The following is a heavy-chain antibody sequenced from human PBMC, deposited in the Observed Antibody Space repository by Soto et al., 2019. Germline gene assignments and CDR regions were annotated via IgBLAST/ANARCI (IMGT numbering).Heavy chain of an antibody. CDR2: ISYDGSNK. CDR3: AREAIPAAISWRGYYYYYGMDV. J-gene: IGHJ6*02. CDR1: GFTFSSYA. Sequence: QVQLVESGGGVVQPGRSLRLSCAASGFTFSSYAMHWVRQAPGKGLEWVAVISYDGSNKYYADSVKGRLNISRDNSKNTLYLQMNSLRAEDTAVYYCAREAIPAAISWRGYYYYYGMDVWGQGTTVTVSS. V-gene: IGHV3-30-3*01. D-gene: IGHD2-2*02.